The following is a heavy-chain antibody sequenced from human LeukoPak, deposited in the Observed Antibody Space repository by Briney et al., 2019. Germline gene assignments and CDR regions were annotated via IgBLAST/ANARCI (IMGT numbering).Heavy chain of an antibody. J-gene: IGHJ6*03. CDR1: GGSISSYY. CDR2: MYYSGST. CDR3: ATMARGYGSGSYRSYYYMDV. Sequence: PSETLSLTCTVSGGSISSYYWSWIRQPPGKGLEWIGYMYYSGSTNYNPSLKSRVTISVDTSKNQFSLKLSSVTAADTAVYYCATMARGYGSGSYRSYYYMDVWGKGTTVTISS. D-gene: IGHD3-10*01. V-gene: IGHV4-59*01.